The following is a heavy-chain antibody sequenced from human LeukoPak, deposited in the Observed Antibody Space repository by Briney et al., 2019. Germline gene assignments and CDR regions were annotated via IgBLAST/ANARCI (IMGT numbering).Heavy chain of an antibody. D-gene: IGHD1-1*01. J-gene: IGHJ3*02. Sequence: TPSETLSLTCTVSGGSISSGGYYWGWIRQPPGKGLEWIGSIFYSGSTFYNPSLKSRVTISVDTSKNQFSLKLSSVTAADTAVYYCASPQTRYNWNGRAPPRDDAFDIWGQGTMVTVSS. V-gene: IGHV4-39*01. CDR3: ASPQTRYNWNGRAPPRDDAFDI. CDR1: GGSISSGGYY. CDR2: IFYSGST.